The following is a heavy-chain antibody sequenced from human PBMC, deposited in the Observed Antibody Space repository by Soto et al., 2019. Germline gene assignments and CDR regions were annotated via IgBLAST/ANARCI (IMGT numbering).Heavy chain of an antibody. Sequence: GASVKVSCKASGYTFTDYFIHWVRQAPGQGLEWMGMIHPISGATGYAQKLQGRVTMTRDTSTTTSYMEQGSLRSDDTALYYCLRGYCTSDTCSGDFQYWGQGTLVTVSS. CDR2: IHPISGAT. D-gene: IGHD2-8*01. CDR1: GYTFTDYF. J-gene: IGHJ1*01. CDR3: LRGYCTSDTCSGDFQY. V-gene: IGHV1-46*04.